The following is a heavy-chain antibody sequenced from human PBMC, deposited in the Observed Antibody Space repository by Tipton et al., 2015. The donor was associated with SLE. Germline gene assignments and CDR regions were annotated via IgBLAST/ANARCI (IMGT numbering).Heavy chain of an antibody. CDR3: ARGSAARHFDY. D-gene: IGHD6-6*01. CDR2: IYYSGGT. J-gene: IGHJ4*02. CDR1: GGSISSGGYY. V-gene: IGHV4-31*03. Sequence: LRLSCTVSGGSISSGGYYWSWIRQHPGKGLEWIGYIYYSGGTYYNPSLKSRVTISVDRSKNQFSLKLSSVTAADTAVYYCARGSAARHFDYWGQGTLVTVSA.